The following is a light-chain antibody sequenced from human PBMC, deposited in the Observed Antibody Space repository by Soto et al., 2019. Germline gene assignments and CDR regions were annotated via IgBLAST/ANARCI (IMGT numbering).Light chain of an antibody. CDR3: QHYSTWLWT. J-gene: IGKJ1*01. V-gene: IGKV3-15*01. CDR1: QSVSSK. CDR2: GAS. Sequence: EIVMTQSPATLSVSPGERATLSCRASQSVSSKLAWYQQKPGQGPRLLIYGASTRATGIPARFSGSGSETELPLTISSLQSEDFAVYYCQHYSTWLWTFGQGTKVEIK.